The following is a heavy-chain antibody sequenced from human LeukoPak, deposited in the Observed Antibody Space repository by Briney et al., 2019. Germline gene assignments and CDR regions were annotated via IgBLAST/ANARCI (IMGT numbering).Heavy chain of an antibody. J-gene: IGHJ3*02. D-gene: IGHD1-26*01. CDR1: GFTFSSYA. CDR2: ISYDGSNK. CDR3: AAPYSPGPSEGFDI. Sequence: PGRSLRLSCAASGFTFSSYAMHWVRQAPGKGLEWVAVISYDGSNKDYADSVKGRFTSSRDNSKNTLYLQMNSLRAEDTAVYYCAAPYSPGPSEGFDIWGQGTMVTVSS. V-gene: IGHV3-30*04.